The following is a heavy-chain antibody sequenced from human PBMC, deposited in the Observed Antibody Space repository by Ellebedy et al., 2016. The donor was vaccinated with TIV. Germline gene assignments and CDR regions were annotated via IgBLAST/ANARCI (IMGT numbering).Heavy chain of an antibody. D-gene: IGHD2-15*01. V-gene: IGHV3-43*01. CDR1: GFTFDDYT. J-gene: IGHJ5*02. CDR3: AQDGSSRDQDGNWFDP. CDR2: ISWDGGRT. Sequence: PGGSLRLSCAASGFTFDDYTMHWVRQAPGKGLEWVSLISWDGGRTYYADSVKGRFTISRDNSKNYLYLQMNSLRTEDTAFYYCAQDGSSRDQDGNWFDPWGQGTLVTVSS.